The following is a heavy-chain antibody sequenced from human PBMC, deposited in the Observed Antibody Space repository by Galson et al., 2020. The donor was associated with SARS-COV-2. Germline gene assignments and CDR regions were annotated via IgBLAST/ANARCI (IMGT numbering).Heavy chain of an antibody. Sequence: SETLSLTCIVSGDSISSGSYFWGWIRQAPGKGLEWIGSILVSGSTYYSPSLKSRVTISVDPSKNEFSLKLSSVAAADTAVYYCARIFDYDFWIGYLDYWGPGTLVTVSS. V-gene: IGHV4-39*01. CDR1: GDSISSGSYF. J-gene: IGHJ4*02. CDR3: ARIFDYDFWIGYLDY. D-gene: IGHD3-3*01. CDR2: ILVSGST.